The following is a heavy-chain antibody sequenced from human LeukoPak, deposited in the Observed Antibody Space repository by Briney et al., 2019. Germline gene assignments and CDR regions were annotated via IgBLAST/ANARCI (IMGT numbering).Heavy chain of an antibody. J-gene: IGHJ3*02. Sequence: PGGSLRLSCAASGFTFSSYAMHWVRQAPGKGLEWVAVISYDGSNKYYADSVKGRFTISRDNSKNTLCLQMNSLRAEDTAVYYCARDGSGYYYQDAFDIWGQGTMVTVSS. V-gene: IGHV3-30*04. D-gene: IGHD3-22*01. CDR3: ARDGSGYYYQDAFDI. CDR2: ISYDGSNK. CDR1: GFTFSSYA.